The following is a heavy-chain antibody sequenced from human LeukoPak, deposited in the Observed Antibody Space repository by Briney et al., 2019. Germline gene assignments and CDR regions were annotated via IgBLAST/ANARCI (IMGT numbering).Heavy chain of an antibody. V-gene: IGHV3-33*06. CDR3: AKTWNDGSFDD. J-gene: IGHJ4*02. CDR1: GFTFSSYG. D-gene: IGHD5-24*01. Sequence: GGSLRLSCAASGFTFSSYGMHWVRQAPGKGLEWVGVIWYDGSNKYYGDSVKGRFTISRDNSKNTLCLEMTSLGAEDTAVYYCAKTWNDGSFDDWGQGTLVTVSS. CDR2: IWYDGSNK.